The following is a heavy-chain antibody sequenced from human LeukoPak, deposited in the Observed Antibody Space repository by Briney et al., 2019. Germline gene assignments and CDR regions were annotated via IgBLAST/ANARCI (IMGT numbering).Heavy chain of an antibody. Sequence: GGSLRLSCAASGFTFDDYAMHWVRQAPGKGLEWVSLISWDGGSTYYADSVKGRFTISRDNSENSLYLQMNSLRAEDTALYYCARFSGWSNYFDYWGQGILVTVSS. CDR2: ISWDGGST. CDR3: ARFSGWSNYFDY. CDR1: GFTFDDYA. D-gene: IGHD6-19*01. V-gene: IGHV3-43D*04. J-gene: IGHJ4*02.